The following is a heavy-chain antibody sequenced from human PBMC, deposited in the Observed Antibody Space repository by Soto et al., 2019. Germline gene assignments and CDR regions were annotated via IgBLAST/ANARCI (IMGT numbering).Heavy chain of an antibody. D-gene: IGHD1-26*01. V-gene: IGHV3-48*03. CDR3: ARDRWEVLSYHDYGMDV. Sequence: PGGSLRLSCAASGFTFGSYEMNWVRQAPGKGLEWVSYIDSSGSTIYYADSVKGRFTISRDNAKNSLYLQMNSLRAEDTAVYYCARDRWEVLSYHDYGMDVWGQGTTVTVSS. CDR1: GFTFGSYE. CDR2: IDSSGSTI. J-gene: IGHJ6*02.